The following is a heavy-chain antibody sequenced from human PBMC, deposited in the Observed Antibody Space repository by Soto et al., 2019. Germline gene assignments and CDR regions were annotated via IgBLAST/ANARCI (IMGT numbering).Heavy chain of an antibody. CDR3: ANVPKYNFRRVYRNYFDY. CDR2: INGGGGST. J-gene: IGHJ4*02. CDR1: GFTFSNHV. D-gene: IGHD3-3*01. V-gene: IGHV3-23*01. Sequence: GGSLRLSCAASGFTFSNHVMNWVRQAPGKGLEWVSAINGGGGSTFYADSVKGRFTISRDNSKNTLYLQMHSLRADDTAVYYCANVPKYNFRRVYRNYFDYGGQGTLVTVS.